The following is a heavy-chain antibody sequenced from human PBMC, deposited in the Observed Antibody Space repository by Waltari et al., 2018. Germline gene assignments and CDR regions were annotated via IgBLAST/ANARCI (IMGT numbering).Heavy chain of an antibody. D-gene: IGHD2-15*01. J-gene: IGHJ4*02. V-gene: IGHV3-9*01. CDR3: AKVGCSGGSCYSRVDFDY. Sequence: EVQLVESGGGLVQPGRSLRLSCAASGFTFDDYAMHWVRQAPGKGLEWVSGISWNSGRIGYADSVKGRFTISRDNAKNSLYLQMNSLRAEDTALYYCAKVGCSGGSCYSRVDFDYWGQGTLVTVSS. CDR2: ISWNSGRI. CDR1: GFTFDDYA.